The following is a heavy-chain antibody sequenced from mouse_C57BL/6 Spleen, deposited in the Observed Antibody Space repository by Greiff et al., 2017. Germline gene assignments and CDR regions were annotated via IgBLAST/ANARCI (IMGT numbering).Heavy chain of an antibody. V-gene: IGHV5-4*01. J-gene: IGHJ2*01. CDR2: ISAGGSYT. CDR1: GFSFSGYA. CDR3: ARRLLRVPDY. D-gene: IGHD1-1*01. Sequence: EVQLVESGGGLVKPGGSLKLSCAASGFSFSGYAMYWVRQTPEKRLEWVATISAGGSYTSYPDNVTGRFTISRDHATNTLYMQMRHLKYEDTDRYYCARRLLRVPDYWGQGTTLTVSS.